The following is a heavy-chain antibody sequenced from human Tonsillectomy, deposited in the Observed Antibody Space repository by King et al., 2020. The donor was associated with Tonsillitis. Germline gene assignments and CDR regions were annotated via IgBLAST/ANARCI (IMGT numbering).Heavy chain of an antibody. J-gene: IGHJ4*02. CDR1: GGSFSDYY. Sequence: VQLKQWGAGLLKPSETLSLTCAVSGGSFSDYYWSWLRQPPGKGLEWIGEINHSGNTNYNPSLKSRVTKSVDTSKNQFSLKLSSVTAADTAVYYCARDNMADFDYWGQGTLVTVSS. D-gene: IGHD2-15*01. V-gene: IGHV4-34*01. CDR3: ARDNMADFDY. CDR2: INHSGNT.